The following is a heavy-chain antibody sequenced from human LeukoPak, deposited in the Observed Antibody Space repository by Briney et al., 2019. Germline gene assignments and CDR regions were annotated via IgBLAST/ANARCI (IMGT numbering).Heavy chain of an antibody. J-gene: IGHJ4*02. D-gene: IGHD1-26*01. CDR1: GFTFSSYA. Sequence: GGSLRLSCAASGFTFSSYALNWVRQGPGKGLEWVSGISGSGDSTYYADSVKGRFTLSRDNSKNTVYLQMSSLRVEDTAVYYCAKDRGLVGATPSNFDSWGQGTLVTVSS. CDR2: ISGSGDST. CDR3: AKDRGLVGATPSNFDS. V-gene: IGHV3-23*01.